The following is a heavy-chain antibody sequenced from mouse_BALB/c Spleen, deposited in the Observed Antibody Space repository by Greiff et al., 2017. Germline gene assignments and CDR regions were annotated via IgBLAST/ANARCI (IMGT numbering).Heavy chain of an antibody. CDR3: ARQGATSYGNYDAMDY. CDR2: ISSGGSYT. Sequence: EVQGVESGGDLVKPGGSLKLSCAASGFTFSSYGMSWVRQTPDKRLEWVATISSGGSYTYYPDSVKGRFTISRDNAKNTLYLQMSSLKSEDTAMYYCARQGATSYGNYDAMDYWGQGTSVTVSS. CDR1: GFTFSSYG. D-gene: IGHD2-1*01. J-gene: IGHJ4*01. V-gene: IGHV5-6*01.